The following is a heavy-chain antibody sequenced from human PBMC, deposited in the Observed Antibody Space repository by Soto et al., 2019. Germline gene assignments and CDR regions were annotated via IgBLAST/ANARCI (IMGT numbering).Heavy chain of an antibody. Sequence: ASVKVSCKASGYTFTSYDINWVRRATGQGLEWMGWMNPNSGNTGYAQKFQGRVTMTRNTSISTAYMELSSLRSEDTAVYYCAIFPWIPRLRFLEWLPHYYYGMDVWGQGTTVTVS. J-gene: IGHJ6*02. CDR1: GYTFTSYD. V-gene: IGHV1-8*01. CDR3: AIFPWIPRLRFLEWLPHYYYGMDV. CDR2: MNPNSGNT. D-gene: IGHD3-3*01.